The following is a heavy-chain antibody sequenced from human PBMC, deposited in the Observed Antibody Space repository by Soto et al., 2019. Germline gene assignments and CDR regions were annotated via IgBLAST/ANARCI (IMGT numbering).Heavy chain of an antibody. V-gene: IGHV2-5*02. D-gene: IGHD5-12*01. Sequence: SGPTLVKPTQTLTLTCTFSGFSFSTSGVGVGWIRQPPGKALEWLALIYWDDDKRYSPSLKRRLTITKDTSKNQVVLTMTNVDPVDTATYYCAHRPKDIAELVFDYWGQGTLVTVSS. CDR3: AHRPKDIAELVFDY. CDR2: IYWDDDK. CDR1: GFSFSTSGVG. J-gene: IGHJ4*02.